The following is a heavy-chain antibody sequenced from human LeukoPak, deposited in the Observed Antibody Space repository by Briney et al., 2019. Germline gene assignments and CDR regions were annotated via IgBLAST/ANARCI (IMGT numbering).Heavy chain of an antibody. CDR2: IKQDGREK. Sequence: GGSLRLSCAASGFTFSSHWMSWVRQAPGKGLEWVANIKQDGREKYYVDSVKGRFTISRDNAKNSLYLQMNSLRAEDTAVYYCARDWDYGSGSYRYNWFDPWGQGTLVTVSS. J-gene: IGHJ5*02. CDR3: ARDWDYGSGSYRYNWFDP. CDR1: GFTFSSHW. D-gene: IGHD3-16*02. V-gene: IGHV3-7*03.